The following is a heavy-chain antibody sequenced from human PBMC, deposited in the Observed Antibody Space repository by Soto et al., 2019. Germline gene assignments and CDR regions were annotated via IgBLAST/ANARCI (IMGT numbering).Heavy chain of an antibody. D-gene: IGHD1-1*01. J-gene: IGHJ4*02. CDR1: GGSISSGGYY. CDR2: IYYSGST. V-gene: IGHV4-31*03. CDR3: AREPLEDYVDY. Sequence: SETLSLTCTVSGGSISSGGYYWSWIRQHPGKGLEWIGYIYYSGSTYYNPSLKSRVTISVDTSKNQFSLKLSSVTAADTAVYYCAREPLEDYVDYWGQGTLVTVSS.